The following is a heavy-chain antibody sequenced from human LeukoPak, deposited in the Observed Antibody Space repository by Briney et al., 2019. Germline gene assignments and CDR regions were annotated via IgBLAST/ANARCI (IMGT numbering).Heavy chain of an antibody. V-gene: IGHV4-34*01. CDR2: INHSGST. J-gene: IGHJ6*04. D-gene: IGHD6-13*01. Sequence: SETLSLTCAVYGGSFSGYYWSWIRQPPGKGLEWIGEINHSGSTNYNPSLKSRVTISVDTFKNQFSLKLSSVTAADTAVYYCARGRAAAGTFGSKSSLYYGMVVWGKGTTVTVSS. CDR3: ARGRAAAGTFGSKSSLYYGMVV. CDR1: GGSFSGYY.